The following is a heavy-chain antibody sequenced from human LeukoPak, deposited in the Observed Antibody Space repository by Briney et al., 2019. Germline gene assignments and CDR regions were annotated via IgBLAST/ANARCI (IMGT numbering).Heavy chain of an antibody. CDR1: GFTFSRYS. V-gene: IGHV3-21*01. Sequence: GGSLRLSCAASGFTFSRYSMNWVRQAPGKGLEWVSSISSSSSYIYYADSVKGRFTISRDNAKNSLYLQMNSLRAEDTAVYYCARDQDFGVVPFDYWGQGTLVTVSS. J-gene: IGHJ4*02. CDR3: ARDQDFGVVPFDY. D-gene: IGHD3-3*01. CDR2: ISSSSSYI.